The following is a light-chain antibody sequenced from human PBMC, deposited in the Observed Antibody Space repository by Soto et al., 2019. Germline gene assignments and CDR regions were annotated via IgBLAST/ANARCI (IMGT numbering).Light chain of an antibody. Sequence: QSVLTQPRSVSGSPGQSVTISCTGTSSDVGGYNYVSWYQQHPGKAPKLMIYDVSKRPSGVPDRFSGSKSVNTASLTISGLQAEDEADYYCCSYAGSYTYVFGTGTKLSVL. J-gene: IGLJ1*01. V-gene: IGLV2-11*01. CDR1: SSDVGGYNY. CDR2: DVS. CDR3: CSYAGSYTYV.